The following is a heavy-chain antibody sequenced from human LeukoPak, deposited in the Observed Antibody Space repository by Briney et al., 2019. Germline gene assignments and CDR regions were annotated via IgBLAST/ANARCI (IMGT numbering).Heavy chain of an antibody. J-gene: IGHJ6*02. CDR3: ARAHSIASYYYGVDV. D-gene: IGHD2/OR15-2a*01. V-gene: IGHV4-39*07. CDR1: GGSISSSYSY. CDR2: IYYSGST. Sequence: SETLSLTCTVSGGSISSSYSYWGWIRQPPGKGLEWFGNIYYSGSTYYSPSLTSRVTVSVDTSENQFSLKLSSVTAADTAVYYCARAHSIASYYYGVDVWGQGTTVTVSS.